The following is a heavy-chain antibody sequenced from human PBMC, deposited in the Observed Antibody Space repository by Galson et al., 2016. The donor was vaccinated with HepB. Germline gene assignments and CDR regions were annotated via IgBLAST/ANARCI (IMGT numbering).Heavy chain of an antibody. CDR2: IYYSGST. V-gene: IGHV4-31*03. CDR1: GASISSGGYY. CDR3: ARVNYFDGTGKYYFDY. J-gene: IGHJ4*02. D-gene: IGHD2/OR15-2a*01. Sequence: TLSLTCTVSGASISSGGYYWSWIRQHPGKGLEWIGYIYYSGSTYYNPSLKSRVTISVDTSANHFSLKLRSVTAADTALYYCARVNYFDGTGKYYFDYWGQGTLVTVSS.